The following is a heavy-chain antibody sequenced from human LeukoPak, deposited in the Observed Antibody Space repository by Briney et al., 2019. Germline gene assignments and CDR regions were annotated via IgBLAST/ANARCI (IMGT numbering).Heavy chain of an antibody. V-gene: IGHV3-23*01. Sequence: PGGSLRLSCAAPGFTLAGYAMTWVRQAPGKGLEWVSGISGSGGSTYYADSVKGRFTISRDNSKNTLYLQMNSLRAEDTAVYYCAKGTHSYGFLFDYWGQGTLVTVSS. CDR3: AKGTHSYGFLFDY. D-gene: IGHD5-18*01. CDR2: ISGSGGST. J-gene: IGHJ4*02. CDR1: GFTLAGYA.